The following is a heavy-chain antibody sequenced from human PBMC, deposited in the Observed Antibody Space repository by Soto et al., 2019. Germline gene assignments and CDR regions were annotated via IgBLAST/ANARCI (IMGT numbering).Heavy chain of an antibody. V-gene: IGHV3-15*07. CDR2: IKRTSDGGTT. D-gene: IGHD6-25*01. Sequence: EVHLVESGGGLVEPGGSLRLSCAASGFTFTDAWMHWVRQAPGKGLEWVGRIKRTSDGGTTDYSGPVKGRFTFSRDDSKNTLYLQMNSLKTEDTAVYYCTTHNSGCWGQGTLVTVSS. J-gene: IGHJ4*02. CDR3: TTHNSGC. CDR1: GFTFTDAW.